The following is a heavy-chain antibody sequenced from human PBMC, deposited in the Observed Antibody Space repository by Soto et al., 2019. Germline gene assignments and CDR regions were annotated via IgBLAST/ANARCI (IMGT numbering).Heavy chain of an antibody. D-gene: IGHD1-26*01. Sequence: ESGGGLVKPGGSLRLSCAASGFTFSNAWMSWVRQAPGKGLEWVGRIKSKTDGGTTDYAAPVKGRFTISRDDSKNTLYLQMNSLKTEDTAVYYCTTYSGSFEYYFDYWGQGTLVTVSS. J-gene: IGHJ4*02. V-gene: IGHV3-15*01. CDR2: IKSKTDGGTT. CDR3: TTYSGSFEYYFDY. CDR1: GFTFSNAW.